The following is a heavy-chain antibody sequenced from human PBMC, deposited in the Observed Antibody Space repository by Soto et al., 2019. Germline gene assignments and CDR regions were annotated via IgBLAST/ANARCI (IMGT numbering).Heavy chain of an antibody. V-gene: IGHV3-23*01. D-gene: IGHD6-13*01. J-gene: IGHJ6*02. CDR1: EFTFSNYA. CDR3: AKTARQQLVRGPPVTTYYYATDV. CDR2: ISYGGGTT. Sequence: QLGGSLRLSCAASEFTFSNYAMSWVRQAPGKGLEWVSAISYGGGTTYYADSVKGRFTISRDNSKNTLYLQMNSLRAEDTAVYYCAKTARQQLVRGPPVTTYYYATDVWGQGTTVTVSS.